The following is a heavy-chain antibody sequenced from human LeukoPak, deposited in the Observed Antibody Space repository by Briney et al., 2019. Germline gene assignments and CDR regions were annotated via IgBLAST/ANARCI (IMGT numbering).Heavy chain of an antibody. CDR3: ARGGPWYSSSSEPMADV. D-gene: IGHD6-6*01. CDR2: ISSSSSTI. CDR1: GFNFSSYS. Sequence: PGGSLTLPCGASGFNFSSYSMKWLRQAPAKGVEWVSYISSSSSTIYYEDSVKGRFTISRDNAKNSLYLQMNSLRAEDTAVYYCARGGPWYSSSSEPMADVWGKGTTVTVSS. V-gene: IGHV3-48*01. J-gene: IGHJ6*04.